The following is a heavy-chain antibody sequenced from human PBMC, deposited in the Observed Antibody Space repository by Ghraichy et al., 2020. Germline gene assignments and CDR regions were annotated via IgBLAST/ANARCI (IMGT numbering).Heavy chain of an antibody. CDR3: ARVRRYSGYDFGY. D-gene: IGHD5-12*01. V-gene: IGHV3-48*02. J-gene: IGHJ4*02. Sequence: GVLNISCAASGFTFSSYSMNWVRQAPGKGLEWVSYISSSSSTIYYADSVKGRFTISRDNAKNSLYLQMNSLRDEDTAVYYCARVRRYSGYDFGYWGQGTLVTVSS. CDR2: ISSSSSTI. CDR1: GFTFSSYS.